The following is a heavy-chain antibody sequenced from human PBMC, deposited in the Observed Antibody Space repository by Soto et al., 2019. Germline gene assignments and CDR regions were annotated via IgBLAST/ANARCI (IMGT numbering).Heavy chain of an antibody. J-gene: IGHJ6*02. CDR1: GFTFSDYY. Sequence: GSLRLSCAASGFTFSDYYMSWIRQAPGKGLEWVSYISSSGSTIYYADSVKDRFTISRDNAKNSLYLQMNSLRAEDTAVYYCARSGQPTYYYYGMDVWGQGTTVTVSS. CDR3: ARSGQPTYYYYGMDV. V-gene: IGHV3-11*01. D-gene: IGHD3-10*01. CDR2: ISSSGSTI.